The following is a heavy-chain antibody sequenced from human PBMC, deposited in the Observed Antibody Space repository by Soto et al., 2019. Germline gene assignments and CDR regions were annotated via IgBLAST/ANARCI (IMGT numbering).Heavy chain of an antibody. Sequence: QLQLQESGSGLVKPSQTLSLTCAVSGGSISSGGYSWSWIRQPPGKALEWIGYIYHSGSTYYNPSLKGRVPISVDRAKNQFSLKLSSVTAADTAVYYCARADLKRFLDYWGQGTLVTVSS. CDR1: GGSISSGGYS. D-gene: IGHD3-10*01. V-gene: IGHV4-30-2*01. CDR2: IYHSGST. J-gene: IGHJ4*02. CDR3: ARADLKRFLDY.